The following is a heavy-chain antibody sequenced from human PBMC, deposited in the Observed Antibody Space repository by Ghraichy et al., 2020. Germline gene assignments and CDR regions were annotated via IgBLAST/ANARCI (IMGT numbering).Heavy chain of an antibody. J-gene: IGHJ6*02. CDR2: ISSSSSTI. Sequence: GGSLRLSCAASGFTFSSYSMNWVRQAPGKGLEWVSYISSSSSTIYYADSVKGRFTISRDNAKNSLYLQMNSLRDEDTAVYYCAREQDRPYYYYGMDVWGQGTTVTVSS. V-gene: IGHV3-48*02. CDR3: AREQDRPYYYYGMDV. D-gene: IGHD3-22*01. CDR1: GFTFSSYS.